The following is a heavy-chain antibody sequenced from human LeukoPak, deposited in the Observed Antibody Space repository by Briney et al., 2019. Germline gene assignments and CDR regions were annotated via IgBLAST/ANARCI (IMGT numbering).Heavy chain of an antibody. CDR1: GGSISSSSYY. CDR3: ARRAGSYYYYGMDV. J-gene: IGHJ6*02. Sequence: SETPSLTCTVSGGSISSSSYYWGWIRQPPGKGLEWIGSIYYSGSTYYNPSLKSRVTISVDTSKNQFSLKLSSVTAADTAVYYCARRAGSYYYYGMDVWGQGTTVTVSS. D-gene: IGHD3-10*01. V-gene: IGHV4-39*01. CDR2: IYYSGST.